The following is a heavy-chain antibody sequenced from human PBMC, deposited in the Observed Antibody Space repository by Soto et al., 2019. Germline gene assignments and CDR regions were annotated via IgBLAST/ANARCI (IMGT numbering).Heavy chain of an antibody. CDR3: ARRRNYAILTGHPDY. CDR2: IIPILGIA. CDR1: GGTFSSYT. D-gene: IGHD3-9*01. J-gene: IGHJ4*02. V-gene: IGHV1-69*02. Sequence: SVKVSCKASGGTFSSYTICWVRQAPGQGLEWMGRIIPILGIANYAQKFQGRVTITADKSTSTAYMERSSLRSEDTAVYYCARRRNYAILTGHPDYWGQGTLVTVSS.